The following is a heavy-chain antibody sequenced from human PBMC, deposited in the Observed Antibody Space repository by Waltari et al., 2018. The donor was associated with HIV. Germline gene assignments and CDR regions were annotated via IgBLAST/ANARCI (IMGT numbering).Heavy chain of an antibody. J-gene: IGHJ4*02. CDR3: ARYSYGFKGLDY. Sequence: QVQLVQSGAEVKKPGSSVKVSCKASGGTFSSYTISWVRQAPGQGLEWMGRISPILGIANYAQKFQGRVTITADKSTSTAYMELSSLRSEDTAVYYCARYSYGFKGLDYWGQGTLVTVSS. V-gene: IGHV1-69*02. CDR1: GGTFSSYT. CDR2: ISPILGIA. D-gene: IGHD5-18*01.